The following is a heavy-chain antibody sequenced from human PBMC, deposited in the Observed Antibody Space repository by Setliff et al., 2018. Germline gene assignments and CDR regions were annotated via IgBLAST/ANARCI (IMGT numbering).Heavy chain of an antibody. CDR1: GATFSSYG. Sequence: SVKVSCKASGATFSSYGISWVRQAPGQGLEWMGGTIPMLGTAEYAQKFQGRVTIITDESTSTAYMELSSLRSEDTAVYYCAREGVDPRSSTDYRYYMDVWGKGTTVTVSS. CDR3: AREGVDPRSSTDYRYYMDV. CDR2: TIPMLGTA. J-gene: IGHJ6*03. V-gene: IGHV1-69*05. D-gene: IGHD2-15*01.